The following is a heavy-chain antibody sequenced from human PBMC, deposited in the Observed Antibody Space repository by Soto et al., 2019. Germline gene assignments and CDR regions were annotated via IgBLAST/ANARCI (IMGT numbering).Heavy chain of an antibody. J-gene: IGHJ4*02. CDR2: INHSGST. V-gene: IGHV4-34*01. Sequence: SETLSLTCAVYGGSFSGYYWSWIRQPPGKGLEWIGEINHSGSTNYNPSLKSRVTISVDTSKNQFSLKLSSVTAADTAVYYCTRVLSPGYSDSWGQGTLVTVSS. CDR3: TRVLSPGYSDS. CDR1: GGSFSGYY.